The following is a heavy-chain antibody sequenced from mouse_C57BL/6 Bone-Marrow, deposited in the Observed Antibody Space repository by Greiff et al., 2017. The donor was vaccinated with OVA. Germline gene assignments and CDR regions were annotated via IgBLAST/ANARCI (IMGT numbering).Heavy chain of an antibody. D-gene: IGHD1-1*01. V-gene: IGHV1-4*01. CDR1: GYTFTSYT. Sequence: VQLVESGAELARPGASVKMSCKASGYTFTSYTMHWVKQRPGQGLEWIGYINPSSGYTKYNQKFKDKATLTADKSSSTAYMQLSSLTSEDSAVYYCARSNGSSYDYYAMDYWGQGTSVTVSS. CDR2: INPSSGYT. J-gene: IGHJ4*01. CDR3: ARSNGSSYDYYAMDY.